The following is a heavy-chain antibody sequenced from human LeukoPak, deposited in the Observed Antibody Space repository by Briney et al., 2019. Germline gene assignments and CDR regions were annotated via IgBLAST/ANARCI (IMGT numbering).Heavy chain of an antibody. Sequence: GGSLRLSCAASGFTFDDYAMHWVRQAPGKGLEWVSGISWNSGSIGYADSVKGRFTISRDNAKNSLYLQMNSLRAEDTALYYCAKDKDAYYSGSYSYFDYWGQGTLVTVSS. V-gene: IGHV3-9*01. CDR2: ISWNSGSI. J-gene: IGHJ4*02. D-gene: IGHD1-26*01. CDR1: GFTFDDYA. CDR3: AKDKDAYYSGSYSYFDY.